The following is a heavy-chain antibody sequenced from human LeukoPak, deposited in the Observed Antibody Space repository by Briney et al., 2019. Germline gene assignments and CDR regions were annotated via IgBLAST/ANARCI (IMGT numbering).Heavy chain of an antibody. CDR2: IIPILGIA. CDR3: ARDAHYYDTSGYSDDAFDI. CDR1: GGTFSSYA. Sequence: GASVKVSCKASGGTFSSYAISWVRQAPGQGLEWMGRIIPILGIANYAQKFQGRVTITADKSTSTAYMELSSLRSEDTAVYYCARDAHYYDTSGYSDDAFDIWGQGTMVTVSS. V-gene: IGHV1-69*04. J-gene: IGHJ3*02. D-gene: IGHD3-22*01.